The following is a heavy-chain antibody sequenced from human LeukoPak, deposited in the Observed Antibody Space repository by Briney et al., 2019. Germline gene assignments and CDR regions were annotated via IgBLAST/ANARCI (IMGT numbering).Heavy chain of an antibody. CDR2: IYYSGST. V-gene: IGHV4-59*01. Sequence: SETLSLTCSVSGGSISSYYWSWIRQPPGKGLEWIGYIYYSGSTNYNPSLKSRVTISVDTSKNQFSLKLSSVTAADTAVYYCARAGTYYDILSGYYSPPNFDYWGQGTLVTVSS. D-gene: IGHD3-9*01. CDR3: ARAGTYYDILSGYYSPPNFDY. J-gene: IGHJ4*02. CDR1: GGSISSYY.